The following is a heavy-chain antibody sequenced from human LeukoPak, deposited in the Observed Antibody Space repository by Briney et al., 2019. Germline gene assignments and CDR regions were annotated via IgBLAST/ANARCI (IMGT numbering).Heavy chain of an antibody. CDR3: AKDPGYSSGWLDH. D-gene: IGHD6-19*01. Sequence: PGGSLRLSCAASGFTFSSHGMQWVRQAPGKGLEWVAVTSHDGSNKYYADSVKGRFSISRDNSKNTVYLQMNSLRAEDTAVYYCAKDPGYSSGWLDHWGQGNLVTVSS. V-gene: IGHV3-30*18. CDR1: GFTFSSHG. CDR2: TSHDGSNK. J-gene: IGHJ4*02.